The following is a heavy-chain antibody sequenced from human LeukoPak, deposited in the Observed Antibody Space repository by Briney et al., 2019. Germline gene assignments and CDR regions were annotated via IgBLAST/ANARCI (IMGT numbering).Heavy chain of an antibody. J-gene: IGHJ4*02. D-gene: IGHD6-19*01. CDR2: ISWNSGSI. Sequence: PGGSLRLSCAASGFTFDDYATHWVRQAPGKGLEWVSGISWNSGSIGYADSVKGRFTISRDNAKNSLYLQMNSLRAEDTALYYCAKDQLEYSSGWFDYWGQGTLVTVSS. CDR3: AKDQLEYSSGWFDY. V-gene: IGHV3-9*01. CDR1: GFTFDDYA.